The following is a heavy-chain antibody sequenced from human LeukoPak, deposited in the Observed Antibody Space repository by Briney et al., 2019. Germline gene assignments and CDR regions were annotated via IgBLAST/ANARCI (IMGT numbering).Heavy chain of an antibody. Sequence: ASVKVSCKASGYTFTSYGISWVRQAPGQGLEWMGWISAYNGNTNYAQKLQGRVTMTTDTSTSTAYMELRSLRSDDTAVYCCARVTMDLYYYGMDVWGQGTTVTVSS. D-gene: IGHD3-10*01. V-gene: IGHV1-18*01. CDR2: ISAYNGNT. J-gene: IGHJ6*02. CDR3: ARVTMDLYYYGMDV. CDR1: GYTFTSYG.